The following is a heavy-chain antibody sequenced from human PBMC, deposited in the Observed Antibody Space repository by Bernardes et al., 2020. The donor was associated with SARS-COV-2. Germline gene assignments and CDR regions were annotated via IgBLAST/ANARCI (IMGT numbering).Heavy chain of an antibody. CDR1: GYTFMGYY. V-gene: IGHV1-2*02. CDR2: INPNSGVT. D-gene: IGHD3-22*01. CDR3: AREGYFDTSGYAAFDY. Sequence: ASVKVSCKASGYTFMGYYMHWVRQAPGQGLEWMGWINPNSGVTDYAQKFQGRVTMTRDTSISTAYMELSRLSSDDTAVYYCAREGYFDTSGYAAFDYWGQGTLVTVSS. J-gene: IGHJ4*02.